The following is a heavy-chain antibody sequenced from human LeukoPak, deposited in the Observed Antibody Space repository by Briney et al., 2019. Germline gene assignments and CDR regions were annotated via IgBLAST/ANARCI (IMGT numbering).Heavy chain of an antibody. J-gene: IGHJ4*02. CDR1: GYTFTSYG. Sequence: GASVKVSCKASGYTFTSYGISWVRQAPGQGLEWMGWISAYNGNTNYAQKFQGRVTMTTDTSTSTAYMELRSLRPDDTAVYYCARGSYSSSWYGEDYWGQGTLVTVSS. CDR3: ARGSYSSSWYGEDY. V-gene: IGHV1-18*01. D-gene: IGHD6-13*01. CDR2: ISAYNGNT.